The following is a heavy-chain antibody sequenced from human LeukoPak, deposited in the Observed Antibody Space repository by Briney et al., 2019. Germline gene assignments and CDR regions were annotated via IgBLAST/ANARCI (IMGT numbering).Heavy chain of an antibody. J-gene: IGHJ4*02. CDR3: ATWGDYYDTSGYERGY. Sequence: GGSLRLSCAASGFSFDDYAMHWVRQAPGKGLEWVSGISWNIGSIGYADSVKGRFTISRDNAKNSLFLQMNSLRAEDTAFYYCATWGDYYDTSGYERGYWGQGTLVTVSS. D-gene: IGHD3-22*01. CDR2: ISWNIGSI. V-gene: IGHV3-9*01. CDR1: GFSFDDYA.